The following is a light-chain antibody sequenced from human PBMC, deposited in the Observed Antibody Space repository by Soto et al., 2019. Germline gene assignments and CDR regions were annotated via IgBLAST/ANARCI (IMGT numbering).Light chain of an antibody. CDR1: SSDIGVYNY. Sequence: QPASVSGSPGQSITVSCTGTSSDIGVYNYVSWYQQHPGKAPKVMIYDVSNRPSGVSNRFSGSKSGNTASLTISGLQADDEADYYCSSYTINSTLVFGTGTKVTVL. J-gene: IGLJ1*01. V-gene: IGLV2-14*01. CDR2: DVS. CDR3: SSYTINSTLV.